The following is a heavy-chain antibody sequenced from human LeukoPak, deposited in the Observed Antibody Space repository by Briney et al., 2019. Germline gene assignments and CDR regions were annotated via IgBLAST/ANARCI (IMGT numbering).Heavy chain of an antibody. CDR1: GFTFSSYE. Sequence: LRLSCAASGFTFSSYEMNWVRQPPGKGREWIGSIYYSGSTYYNPSLKSRVTISVDTSKNQFSLKLSSVTAADTAVYYCARTDPMIVGAFDYWGQGTLVTVSS. J-gene: IGHJ4*02. CDR3: ARTDPMIVGAFDY. V-gene: IGHV4-39*01. CDR2: IYYSGST. D-gene: IGHD1-26*01.